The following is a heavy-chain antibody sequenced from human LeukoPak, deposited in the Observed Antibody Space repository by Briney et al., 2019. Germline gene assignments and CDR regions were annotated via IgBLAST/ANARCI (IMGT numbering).Heavy chain of an antibody. D-gene: IGHD4-17*01. J-gene: IGHJ4*02. CDR3: ARDRMDYEADY. V-gene: IGHV3-43D*03. Sequence: PGGSLRLSCAASGFTFDDYAMHWVRQAPGKGLEWVSLISWDGGSTYYADSVKGRFTISRDNSKNSLYLQMNSLRAEDTAVYYCARDRMDYEADYWGQGTLVTVSS. CDR1: GFTFDDYA. CDR2: ISWDGGST.